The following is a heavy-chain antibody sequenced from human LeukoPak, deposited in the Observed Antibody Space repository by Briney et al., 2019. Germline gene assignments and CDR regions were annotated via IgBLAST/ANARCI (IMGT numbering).Heavy chain of an antibody. D-gene: IGHD3-16*01. J-gene: IGHJ4*02. V-gene: IGHV3-30*02. CDR1: GFPLNTYG. CDR2: IRHDGGGK. CDR3: AKFGLK. Sequence: GGSLRLSCVASGFPLNTYGMHWVRQAPGKGMEWVAFIRHDGGGKFFADSVKGRFIISRDNSKNTLYLQMNSLRAEDTAVYYCAKFGLKWGQGTLVTVSS.